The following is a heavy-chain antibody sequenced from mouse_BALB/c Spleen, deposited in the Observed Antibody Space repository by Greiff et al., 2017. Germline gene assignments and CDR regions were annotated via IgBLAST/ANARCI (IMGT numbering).Heavy chain of an antibody. J-gene: IGHJ2*01. CDR2: IDPSDSET. CDR3: ARSRSFDY. Sequence: QVQLQQSGPQLVRPGASVKISCKASGYSFTSYWMHWVKQRPGQGLEWIGMIDPSDSETRLNQKFKDKATLTVDKSSSTAYMQLSSPTSEDSAVYYCARSRSFDYWGQGTTHTVSS. CDR1: GYSFTSYW. V-gene: IGHV1S127*01.